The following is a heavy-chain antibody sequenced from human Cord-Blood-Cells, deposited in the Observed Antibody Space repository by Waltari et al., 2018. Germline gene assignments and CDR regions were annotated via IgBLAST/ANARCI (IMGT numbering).Heavy chain of an antibody. CDR3: AKDCQWGFDY. Sequence: QVQLVESRGGVVQPGRSLRLSCAASGFTFSSYRMHWVRQAPGKGLEWVAVISYDGSNKYYADSVKGRFTISRDNSKNTLYLQMNSLRAEDTAVYYCAKDCQWGFDYWGQGTLVTVSS. V-gene: IGHV3-30*18. D-gene: IGHD2-8*01. J-gene: IGHJ4*02. CDR2: ISYDGSNK. CDR1: GFTFSSYR.